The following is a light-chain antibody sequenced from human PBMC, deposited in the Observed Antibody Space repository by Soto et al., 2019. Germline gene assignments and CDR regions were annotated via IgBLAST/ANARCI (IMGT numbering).Light chain of an antibody. CDR2: GAS. CDR1: QSVSSSY. Sequence: EIVLTQSPGNLSLSPGERATISCRASQSVSSSYLAWYQQKPGQAPRLLIYGASSRATGIPDRFSGSGSGTDFTLTISRLEPEDFAVYYCQQYGSSSWTFGPGTKVDIK. V-gene: IGKV3-20*01. CDR3: QQYGSSSWT. J-gene: IGKJ1*01.